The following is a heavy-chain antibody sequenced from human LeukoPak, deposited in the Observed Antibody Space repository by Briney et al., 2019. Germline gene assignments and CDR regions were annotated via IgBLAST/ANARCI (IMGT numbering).Heavy chain of an antibody. CDR3: AKVAEMATIGGLDY. V-gene: IGHV3-23*01. D-gene: IGHD5-24*01. CDR1: GFAFSSYW. Sequence: GGSLRLSCAASGFAFSSYWMSWVRQAPGKGQEWVSAISGSGGSTYYADSVKGRFTISRDNSKNTLYLQMNSLRAEDTAVYYCAKVAEMATIGGLDYWGQGTLVTVSS. J-gene: IGHJ4*02. CDR2: ISGSGGST.